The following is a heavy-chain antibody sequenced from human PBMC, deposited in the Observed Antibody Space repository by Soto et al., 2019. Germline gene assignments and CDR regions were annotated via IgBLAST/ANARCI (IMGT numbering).Heavy chain of an antibody. CDR1: GYTFTSYA. Sequence: ASVKVSCKASGYTFTSYAMHWVRQAPGQRLEWMGWIYAGNGNTKYSQKFQGRVTITRDTSASTAYMELSSLRSEDTAVYYCARDLLRYFDWPQTDYWGQGTLVTVSS. J-gene: IGHJ4*02. CDR2: IYAGNGNT. D-gene: IGHD3-9*01. CDR3: ARDLLRYFDWPQTDY. V-gene: IGHV1-3*01.